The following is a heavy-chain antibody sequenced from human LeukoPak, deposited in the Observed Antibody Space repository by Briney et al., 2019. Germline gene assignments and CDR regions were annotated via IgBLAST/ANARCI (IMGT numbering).Heavy chain of an antibody. J-gene: IGHJ4*02. CDR1: GGSISSGDYY. Sequence: SETLSHTCTVSGGSISSGDYYWSWIRQPPGKGLEWIGYIYYSGSTYYNPSLKSRVTISVDTSKNQFSLKLSSVTAADTAVYYCARTRRDYFDYWGQGTLVTVSS. V-gene: IGHV4-30-4*08. CDR3: ARTRRDYFDY. CDR2: IYYSGST.